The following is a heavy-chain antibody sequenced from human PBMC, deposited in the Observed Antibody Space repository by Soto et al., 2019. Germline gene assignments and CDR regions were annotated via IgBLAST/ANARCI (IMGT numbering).Heavy chain of an antibody. J-gene: IGHJ5*02. CDR2: ISSSSSTI. Sequence: GGSLRLSCAASGFTFSSYSMNWVRQAPGKGLVCVSYISSSSSTIYYADSVKGRFTISRDNAKNSLYLQMNSLRAEDTAVYYCAREYCSSTSCLNWFDPWGQGTLVTVSS. V-gene: IGHV3-48*01. D-gene: IGHD2-2*01. CDR3: AREYCSSTSCLNWFDP. CDR1: GFTFSSYS.